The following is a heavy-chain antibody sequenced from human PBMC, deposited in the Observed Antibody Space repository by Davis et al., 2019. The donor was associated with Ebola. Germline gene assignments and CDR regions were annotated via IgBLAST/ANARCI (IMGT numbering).Heavy chain of an antibody. V-gene: IGHV4-61*01. CDR3: ARAGGGSGYPHRDYMDV. D-gene: IGHD3-3*01. CDR1: GGSVSSGSYY. J-gene: IGHJ6*03. CDR2: IYYSGST. Sequence: PSETLSLTCTVSGGSVSSGSYYWSWIRQPPGKGLEWIGYIYYSGSTNYNPSLKSRVTISVDTSKNQFSLKLSSVTAADTAVYYCARAGGGSGYPHRDYMDVWGKGTTVTVSS.